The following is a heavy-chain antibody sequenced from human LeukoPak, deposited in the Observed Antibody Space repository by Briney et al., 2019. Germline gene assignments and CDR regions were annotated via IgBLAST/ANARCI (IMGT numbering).Heavy chain of an antibody. CDR2: IKRDGSEK. J-gene: IGHJ4*02. Sequence: GGSLRLSCAASGFTFSTYWMSWVRQAPGKGLEWVANIKRDGSEKFQVDSVKGRFTISRDNAKNSLYLQMNSLRAEDTALYYCARSIAAAAQFDYWGQGTLVTVSS. D-gene: IGHD6-13*01. V-gene: IGHV3-7*03. CDR1: GFTFSTYW. CDR3: ARSIAAAAQFDY.